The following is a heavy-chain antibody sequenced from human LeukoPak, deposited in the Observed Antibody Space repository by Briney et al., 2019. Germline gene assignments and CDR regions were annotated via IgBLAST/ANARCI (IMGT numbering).Heavy chain of an antibody. J-gene: IGHJ4*02. V-gene: IGHV3-7*01. CDR2: IKDDGSVK. CDR3: ARRLSGSYYAYFDC. D-gene: IGHD1-26*01. Sequence: GGSLRLSCAVSGFTFSSYWMSWVRQAPGKGLEWVANIKDDGSVKYYVDSMKGRFTISRDNAKNSLYLQMNSLRAEDTAVYYCARRLSGSYYAYFDCWGQGTLVTVSS. CDR1: GFTFSSYW.